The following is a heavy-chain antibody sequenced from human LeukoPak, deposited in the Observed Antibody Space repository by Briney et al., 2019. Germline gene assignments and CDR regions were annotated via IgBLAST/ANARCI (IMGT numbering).Heavy chain of an antibody. J-gene: IGHJ4*02. D-gene: IGHD2-2*02. V-gene: IGHV4-30-2*01. CDR2: IYHSGST. Sequence: PSETLSLTCTVSGGSISSGGYYWSWIRQPPGKGLEWIGYIYHSGSTYYNPSLKSRVTISVDTSKNQFSLKLSSVTAADTAVYYCARLDCSSTSCYIDYWGQGTLVTVSS. CDR3: ARLDCSSTSCYIDY. CDR1: GGSISSGGYY.